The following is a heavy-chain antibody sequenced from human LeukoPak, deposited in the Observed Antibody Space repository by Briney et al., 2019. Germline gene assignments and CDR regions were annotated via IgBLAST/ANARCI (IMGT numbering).Heavy chain of an antibody. CDR2: IYYSGST. J-gene: IGHJ3*02. V-gene: IGHV4-39*01. CDR3: ARLAESRSVWYSSSWYDDAFDI. D-gene: IGHD6-13*01. Sequence: SETLSLTCTVSGGSISSSSYYWGWIRQPPGKGLEWIGSIYYSGSTYYNPSLKSRVTISVDTSKNQFSLKLSSVTAADTAVYYCARLAESRSVWYSSSWYDDAFDIWGQGTMVTVSS. CDR1: GGSISSSSYY.